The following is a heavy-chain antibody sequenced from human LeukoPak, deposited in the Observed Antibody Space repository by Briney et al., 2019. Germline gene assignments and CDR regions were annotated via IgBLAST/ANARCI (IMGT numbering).Heavy chain of an antibody. CDR1: GFTFSGSG. Sequence: GGSLRLSCAASGFTFSGSGMSWVRQAPGKGLEWLSSSGDSDGSTYYADSLRGCFTISRDNSKNTFYRQMNKLRAEDTTVHYCAKGGGRRTCNPLAYWGQGALVTVS. D-gene: IGHD2-15*01. CDR2: SGDSDGST. J-gene: IGHJ4*02. CDR3: AKGGGRRTCNPLAY. V-gene: IGHV3-23*01.